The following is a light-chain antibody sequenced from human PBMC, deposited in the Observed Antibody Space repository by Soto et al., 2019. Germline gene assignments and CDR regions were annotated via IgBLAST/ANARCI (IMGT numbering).Light chain of an antibody. V-gene: IGKV3-20*01. CDR3: QQYGRSHSN. J-gene: IGKJ4*01. Sequence: EIVLTQAPGTLSLSPGERATLSCRASHSVSSSYLAWYQQKPGQAPRLLIYGASSRATGILDRFSVSGSGTDFTLTISGLEPEDFAVYYCQQYGRSHSNLGGGTKV. CDR2: GAS. CDR1: HSVSSSY.